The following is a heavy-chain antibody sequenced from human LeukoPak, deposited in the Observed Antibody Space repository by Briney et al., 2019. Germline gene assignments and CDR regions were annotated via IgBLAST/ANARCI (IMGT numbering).Heavy chain of an antibody. J-gene: IGHJ4*02. Sequence: GGALRLSCTAYGFTFSSYGMHWVRQAPSKGLEWVAFIRYDGSNKYYADSVKGRFTISRDNSKNTLYLQMNSLRAEDTAVYYCAKENTVIWPYYVYYWGQGTLVTVSS. CDR3: AKENTVIWPYYVYY. CDR2: IRYDGSNK. V-gene: IGHV3-30*02. D-gene: IGHD2/OR15-2a*01. CDR1: GFTFSSYG.